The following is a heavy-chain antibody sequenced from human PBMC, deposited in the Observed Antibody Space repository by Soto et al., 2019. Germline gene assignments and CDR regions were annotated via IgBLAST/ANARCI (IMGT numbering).Heavy chain of an antibody. Sequence: QVQLVQSGVEMKKPGASVKVSCKASGYTFNTYGIGWVRQAPGQGLEWMGWITVNSGNTNYPQNFQGRVTMTTDTSTSTAYMELSSLTSDDTAVYYCGRGLGGGWYYFDYWGQGTLVTVSS. CDR2: ITVNSGNT. J-gene: IGHJ4*02. V-gene: IGHV1-18*01. CDR1: GYTFNTYG. CDR3: GRGLGGGWYYFDY. D-gene: IGHD6-19*01.